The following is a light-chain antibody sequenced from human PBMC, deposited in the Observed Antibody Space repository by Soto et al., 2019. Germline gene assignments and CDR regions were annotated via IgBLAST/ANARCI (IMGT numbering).Light chain of an antibody. CDR2: WAS. J-gene: IGKJ2*01. CDR1: QSVLFSSDNKNY. CDR3: QQFYNTPQT. V-gene: IGKV4-1*01. Sequence: DIVMTQSPDSLAVSLGERATINCKSSQSVLFSSDNKNYLAWYQQKAGQPPKLLIYWASTRESGVPDRFSGSGSGTDFTLTISSLQAEDAAVYYCQQFYNTPQTFGQGTKLEI.